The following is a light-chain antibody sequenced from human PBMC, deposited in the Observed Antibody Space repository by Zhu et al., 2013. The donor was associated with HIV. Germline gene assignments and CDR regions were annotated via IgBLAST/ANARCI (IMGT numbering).Light chain of an antibody. CDR2: GAS. V-gene: IGKV3-15*01. CDR1: QSVRSN. CDR3: QQYDNWPPLT. J-gene: IGKJ4*01. Sequence: IMTQSPATLSVSPGNRATLSCRASQSVRSNLAWYHQRPGQTPRLLIYGASTRATGVPSRFRGSGSGTDFTLTITSLQSEDFGVYYCQQYDNWPPLTFGGG.